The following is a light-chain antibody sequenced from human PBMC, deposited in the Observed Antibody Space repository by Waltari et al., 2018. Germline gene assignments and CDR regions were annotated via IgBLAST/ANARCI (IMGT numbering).Light chain of an antibody. CDR3: AAWDDSLRRKV. V-gene: IGLV1-47*01. Sequence: QSVLTQPPSASGTPGQRVTISCPGSTHNLGRNFVYWYQQFPGTAPKLFIYWTNPRPSGVPDRFSGSKSGTSTSLAISGLRSEDEADYYCAAWDDSLRRKVFGGGTKLTVL. J-gene: IGLJ3*02. CDR2: WTN. CDR1: THNLGRNF.